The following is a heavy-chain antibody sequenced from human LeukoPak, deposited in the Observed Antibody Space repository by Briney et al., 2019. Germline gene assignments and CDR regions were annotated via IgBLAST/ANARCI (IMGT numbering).Heavy chain of an antibody. CDR1: GYSFTRYG. CDR2: ISTYNGNT. CDR3: ARDISAYERSLNS. Sequence: GESLKISCKGSGYSFTRYGISWVRQAPGQGLEWMGWISTYNGNTDYAQKVQGRVTMTTDTSTSTAYMELRSLRSDDTAVYYCARDISAYERSLNSWGQGTLLTVSS. J-gene: IGHJ4*02. D-gene: IGHD5-12*01. V-gene: IGHV1-18*01.